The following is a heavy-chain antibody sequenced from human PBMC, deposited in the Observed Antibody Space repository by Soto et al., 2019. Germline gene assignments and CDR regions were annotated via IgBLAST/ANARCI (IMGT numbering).Heavy chain of an antibody. CDR2: IIPRSATS. D-gene: IGHD2-2*01. V-gene: IGHV1-69*12. CDR3: AREGLVLVPTTVNSDSYFYAMDA. J-gene: IGHJ6*02. Sequence: QVQLVQSGAEVKKPGSSVKVSCKASGDTFSTYTITWMRQAPGQGLEWMGGIIPRSATSNYAQKFQGRVTMTADESTNTAYMEMSSLRSEDTAVYYCAREGLVLVPTTVNSDSYFYAMDAWGQGTTVTVSS. CDR1: GDTFSTYT.